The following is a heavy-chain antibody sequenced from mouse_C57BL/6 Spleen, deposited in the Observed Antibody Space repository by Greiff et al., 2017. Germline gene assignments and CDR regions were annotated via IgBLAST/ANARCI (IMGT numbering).Heavy chain of an antibody. V-gene: IGHV6-3*01. CDR2: IRLKSDNYAT. D-gene: IGHD1-1*02. CDR1: GFTFSNYW. J-gene: IGHJ4*01. CDR3: KGGPYRAMDY. Sequence: EVKVEESGGGLVQPGGSMKLSCVASGFTFSNYWMNWVRQSPEKGLEWVAQIRLKSDNYATHYAESVKGRFTISRDDSKSSVYLQMNNLRAEDTGIYYCKGGPYRAMDYWGQGTSVTVSS.